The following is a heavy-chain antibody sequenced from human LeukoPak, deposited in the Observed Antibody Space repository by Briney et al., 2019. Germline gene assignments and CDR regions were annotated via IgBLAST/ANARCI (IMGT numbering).Heavy chain of an antibody. D-gene: IGHD3-10*01. CDR1: GGSLSSGDYY. J-gene: IGHJ4*02. CDR2: IYYSGST. V-gene: IGHV4-30-4*01. CDR3: ARGRLKPWFGELPTGFDY. Sequence: PSETLSLTCTVSGGSLSSGDYYWSWIRQPPGTGLEWIGYIYYSGSTYYNPSLKSRVTISVDTSKNQFSLKLSSVTAADTAVYYCARGRLKPWFGELPTGFDYWGQGTLVTVSS.